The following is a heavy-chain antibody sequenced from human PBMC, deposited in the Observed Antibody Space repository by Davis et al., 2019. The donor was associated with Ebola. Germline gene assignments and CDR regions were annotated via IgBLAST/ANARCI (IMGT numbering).Heavy chain of an antibody. Sequence: GESLKISCAASGFTFSSYGMHWVRQAPGKGLEWVAVIWYDGSNKYYADSVKGRFTISRDNSKNTLYLQMNSLRAEDTAVYYCARDECSSTSCYRYYYGMDVWGQGTTVTVS. CDR2: IWYDGSNK. V-gene: IGHV3-33*01. CDR1: GFTFSSYG. J-gene: IGHJ6*02. CDR3: ARDECSSTSCYRYYYGMDV. D-gene: IGHD2-2*01.